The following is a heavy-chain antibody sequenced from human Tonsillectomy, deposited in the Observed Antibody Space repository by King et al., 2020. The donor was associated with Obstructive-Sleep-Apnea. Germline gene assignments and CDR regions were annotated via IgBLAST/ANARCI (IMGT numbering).Heavy chain of an antibody. J-gene: IGHJ3*02. CDR1: GFTFSSYL. CDR3: ARENGYYGPGAFDI. CDR2: INSDGSST. V-gene: IGHV3-74*01. D-gene: IGHD3-10*01. Sequence: VQLVESGGGLVQPGGSLRLSCLASGFTFSSYLMHWVRQAPGKGLVWVSRINSDGSSTSYVDSVKGRFTISRDNAKNTLYLQMNSLRAEDTAVYYCARENGYYGPGAFDIWGQGTMVTVSS.